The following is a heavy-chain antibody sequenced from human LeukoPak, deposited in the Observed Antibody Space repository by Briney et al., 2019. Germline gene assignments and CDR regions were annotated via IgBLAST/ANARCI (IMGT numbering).Heavy chain of an antibody. Sequence: GASVKVSCKASGYTLTCYYMHWVRQAPGQGLEWMGIINPSGGSTSYAQKFQGRVTMTRDTSTSTVYMELSSLRSEDTAVYYCARDQSEGLDYWGQGTLVTVSS. CDR2: INPSGGST. CDR3: ARDQSEGLDY. CDR1: GYTLTCYY. J-gene: IGHJ4*02. V-gene: IGHV1-46*01.